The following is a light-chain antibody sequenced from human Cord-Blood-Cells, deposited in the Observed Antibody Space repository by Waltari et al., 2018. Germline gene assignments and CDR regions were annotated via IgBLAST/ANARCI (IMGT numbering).Light chain of an antibody. CDR1: PGAVTSGHY. J-gene: IGLJ3*02. CDR3: LLSYSGANWV. V-gene: IGLV7-46*01. CDR2: DTS. Sequence: QAVVTKEPSLTVSPGGTVTLTCGSSPGAVTSGHYPYWFQQKPGQAPRTLIYDTSNKHSWTPARFSGSLLGGKAALTLSGAQPEDEAEYYCLLSYSGANWVFGGGTKLTVL.